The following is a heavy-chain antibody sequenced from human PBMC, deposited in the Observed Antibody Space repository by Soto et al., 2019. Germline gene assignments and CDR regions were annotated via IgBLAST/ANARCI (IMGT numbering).Heavy chain of an antibody. CDR1: GGSFSGYY. V-gene: IGHV4-34*01. Sequence: ETLSLTCAVYGGSFSGYYWSWIRQPPGKGLEWIGEINHSGSTNYNPSLKSRVTISVDTSKNQFSLKLSSVTAADTAVYYCARRPYCSGGSCYSGFRWFDPWGQGTLVTVSS. CDR2: INHSGST. J-gene: IGHJ5*02. D-gene: IGHD2-15*01. CDR3: ARRPYCSGGSCYSGFRWFDP.